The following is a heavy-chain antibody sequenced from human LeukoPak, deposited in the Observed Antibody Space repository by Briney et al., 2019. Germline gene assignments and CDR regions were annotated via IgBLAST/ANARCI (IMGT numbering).Heavy chain of an antibody. D-gene: IGHD3-22*01. CDR2: ISGSGDST. V-gene: IGHV3-23*01. CDR3: AQDRTTMIVDAFDI. CDR1: GFSFSFPFNYHA. J-gene: IGHJ3*02. Sequence: GGSLRLSCAGSGFSFSFPFNYHAMSWVRQAPGKGLEWVSGISGSGDSTYYADSVKARLTISRDNSKNTLYLQMNSLRAEDTAVYYCAQDRTTMIVDAFDIWGQGTMVTASS.